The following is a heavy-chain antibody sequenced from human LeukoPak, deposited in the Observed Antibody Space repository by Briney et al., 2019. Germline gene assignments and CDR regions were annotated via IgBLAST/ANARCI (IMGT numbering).Heavy chain of an antibody. Sequence: PGGSLRLSCAASGFTFSSYSMNWVRQAPGKGLEWVSSISSSSSYIYYADSVKGRFTISRDNAKNSLYLQMNSLRAEDTAVYYCARDNERYSSSFRFDYWGQGTLVTVSS. J-gene: IGHJ4*02. CDR1: GFTFSSYS. D-gene: IGHD6-6*01. CDR2: ISSSSSYI. CDR3: ARDNERYSSSFRFDY. V-gene: IGHV3-21*01.